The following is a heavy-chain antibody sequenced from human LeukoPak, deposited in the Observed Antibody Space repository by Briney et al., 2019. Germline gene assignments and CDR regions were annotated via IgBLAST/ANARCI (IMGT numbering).Heavy chain of an antibody. V-gene: IGHV4-59*01. CDR1: GGSISSYY. CDR3: ARATDFWSGYFDY. CDR2: IYYSGST. Sequence: SETLSLTCTVSGGSISSYYWSWIRQPAGKGLEWVGYIYYSGSTNYNPSLKSRVTISVDTSKNQFSLKLSSVTAADTAVYYCARATDFWSGYFDYWGRGTLVLVSS. J-gene: IGHJ4*02. D-gene: IGHD3-3*01.